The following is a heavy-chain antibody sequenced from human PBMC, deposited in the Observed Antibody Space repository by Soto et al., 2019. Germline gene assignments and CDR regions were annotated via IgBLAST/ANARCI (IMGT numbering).Heavy chain of an antibody. D-gene: IGHD3-10*01. CDR1: GFSLTTSGVG. V-gene: IGHV2-5*02. J-gene: IGHJ5*02. CDR3: AHIPSYYQYDGCDP. Sequence: QITLKESGPTLVKPTQTLTLTCTFSGFSLTTSGVGVGWIRQPPGKALECLALIYWDDDKRYSPSLQSRLSITKDTSKNQVVLTMTNMDPVDTATYYCAHIPSYYQYDGCDPWGQGTLVTVSS. CDR2: IYWDDDK.